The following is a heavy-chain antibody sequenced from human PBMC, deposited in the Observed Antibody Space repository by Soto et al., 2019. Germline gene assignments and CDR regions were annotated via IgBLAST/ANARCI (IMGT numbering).Heavy chain of an antibody. Sequence: SSETLYLTCTVSGGSISSSSYYWGWIRQPPGKGLEWIGGIYYSGSTYYNPPLKSRVTISVDTSKNQFSLKLSSVTAADTAVYYCARLHRLHSSGYYPKFDYWGQGTLVTVSS. D-gene: IGHD3-22*01. CDR1: GGSISSSSYY. CDR3: ARLHRLHSSGYYPKFDY. CDR2: IYYSGST. J-gene: IGHJ4*02. V-gene: IGHV4-39*01.